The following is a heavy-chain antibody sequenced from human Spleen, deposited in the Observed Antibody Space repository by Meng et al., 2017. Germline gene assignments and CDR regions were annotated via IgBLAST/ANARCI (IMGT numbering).Heavy chain of an antibody. J-gene: IGHJ4*02. Sequence: LSLSCAASGFPFDDYAMHWVRQAPGKGLEWVSGINWNSGNIGYADSVKGRFTISRDNAKNSLYLQMNSLRAEDTALYYCAKGVVTGSYYFDYWGQGTLVTVSS. V-gene: IGHV3-9*01. CDR2: INWNSGNI. CDR1: GFPFDDYA. CDR3: AKGVVTGSYYFDY. D-gene: IGHD3-22*01.